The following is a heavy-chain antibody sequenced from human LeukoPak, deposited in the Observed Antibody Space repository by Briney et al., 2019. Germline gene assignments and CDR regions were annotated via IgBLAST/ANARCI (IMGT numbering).Heavy chain of an antibody. V-gene: IGHV3-33*06. J-gene: IGHJ3*01. Sequence: GTSLRLSCEASGFTFSHFGMQWVLQAPGKGREGGAVIWSDASNQYYGDAVEGRFTISRDNFKKTVSLQMDGLSAEDTAVYSCANDAQRGFDYSNSLEHWGQGSTVTVSS. CDR2: IWSDASNQ. D-gene: IGHD4-11*01. CDR3: ANDAQRGFDYSNSLEH. CDR1: GFTFSHFG.